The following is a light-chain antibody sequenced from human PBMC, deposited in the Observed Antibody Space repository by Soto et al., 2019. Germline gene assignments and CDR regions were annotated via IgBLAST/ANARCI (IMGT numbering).Light chain of an antibody. J-gene: IGLJ2*01. CDR2: EGT. Sequence: QSVLTQPASVSGSPGQSITISCTGTSSDVGTYNLVSWYQHHPGKAPKVMVYEGTKRPSGVSNRFSGSKSGNTASLTVSGLQAEDEAHYYCSSYAGSNNYVVFGGGTKLTVL. CDR3: SSYAGSNNYVV. V-gene: IGLV2-14*02. CDR1: SSDVGTYNL.